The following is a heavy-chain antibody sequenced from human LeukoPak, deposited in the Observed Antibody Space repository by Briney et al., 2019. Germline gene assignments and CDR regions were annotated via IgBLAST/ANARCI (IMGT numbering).Heavy chain of an antibody. Sequence: ASVKVSCKASGFSFSSYGFSWVRQALGQGLEWMGWISAYNGKTNYAQKFQGRVTMTTDTSTTTVYMDLRSLISDDTAVYFCARGGALTSFDSWGQGTLITVSS. CDR2: ISAYNGKT. CDR3: ARGGALTSFDS. V-gene: IGHV1-18*01. J-gene: IGHJ4*02. CDR1: GFSFSSYG. D-gene: IGHD1-26*01.